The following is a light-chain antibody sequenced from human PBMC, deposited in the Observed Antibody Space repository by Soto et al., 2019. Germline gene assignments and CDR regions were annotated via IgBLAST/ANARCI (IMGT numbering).Light chain of an antibody. CDR3: QQYGSSPPVYT. V-gene: IGKV3-20*01. CDR2: GAS. J-gene: IGKJ2*01. Sequence: EIVLTQSPGTLSLSPGERATLSCRASQSVSSSYLAWYQQKPGQAPWLLIYGASSRATGIPDRFSGSGSGTDFTLTISRLEPEDFAVYYCQQYGSSPPVYTFGQGTKLEIK. CDR1: QSVSSSY.